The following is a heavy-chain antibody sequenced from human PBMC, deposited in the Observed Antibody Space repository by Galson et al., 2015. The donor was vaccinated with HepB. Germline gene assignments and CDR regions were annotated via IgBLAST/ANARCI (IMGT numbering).Heavy chain of an antibody. D-gene: IGHD3-10*01. CDR3: ARELSPGRKLLWFREPKRGDAFDI. V-gene: IGHV6-1*01. Sequence: CAISGDSVSSNSAAWNWIRQSPSRGLEWPGRTYYRSKWYNDYAVSVESRITINPDTSKNQFSLQLNSVTPEDTAVYYCARELSPGRKLLWFREPKRGDAFDIWGQGTMVTVSS. J-gene: IGHJ3*02. CDR2: TYYRSKWYN. CDR1: GDSVSSNSAA.